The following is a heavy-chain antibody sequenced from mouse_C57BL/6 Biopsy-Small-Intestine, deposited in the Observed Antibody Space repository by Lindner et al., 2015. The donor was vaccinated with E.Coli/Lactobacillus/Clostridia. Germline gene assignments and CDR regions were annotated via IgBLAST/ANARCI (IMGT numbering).Heavy chain of an antibody. J-gene: IGHJ1*03. Sequence: VQLQESGAELVKPGASVKLSCKASGYSFTNYWMHWVKQRPGQGLEWIGMTHPNSGNTNYNEKFKNKATLTVDKSSSTAYMQLSSLTSEDSAIYYCARDHGSSYGWFLDVWGTGTTVTVSS. V-gene: IGHV1-64*01. CDR2: THPNSGNT. CDR1: GYSFTNYW. CDR3: ARDHGSSYGWFLDV. D-gene: IGHD1-1*01.